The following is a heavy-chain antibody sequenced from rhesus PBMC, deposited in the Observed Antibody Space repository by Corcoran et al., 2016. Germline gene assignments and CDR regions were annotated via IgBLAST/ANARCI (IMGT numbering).Heavy chain of an antibody. Sequence: QVQLQESGPGLVKPSETLSLTCAVSGYSISGYYWSWIRQAPGKGLEWIGYITYSGSTSYNPSLKSRVTISRDTSKNQFSLKLSSVTAADTAVYYCARKVDWGDYYDYWGQGVLVTVSS. V-gene: IGHV4-122*02. J-gene: IGHJ4*01. CDR2: ITYSGST. CDR3: ARKVDWGDYYDY. CDR1: GYSISGYY. D-gene: IGHD3-34*01.